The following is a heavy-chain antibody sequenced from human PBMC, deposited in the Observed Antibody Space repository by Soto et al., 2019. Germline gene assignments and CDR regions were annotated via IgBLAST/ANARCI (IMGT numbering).Heavy chain of an antibody. Sequence: SETLSITCTVSGGSISSYYWSWIRQPPGKGLEWIGYIYYSGSTNYNPSLKSRVTISVDTSKNQFSLKLSSVTAADTAVYYCARGYDFWSGYPYFDYWAQGTLVPVSS. CDR3: ARGYDFWSGYPYFDY. CDR1: GGSISSYY. J-gene: IGHJ4*02. CDR2: IYYSGST. D-gene: IGHD3-3*01. V-gene: IGHV4-59*01.